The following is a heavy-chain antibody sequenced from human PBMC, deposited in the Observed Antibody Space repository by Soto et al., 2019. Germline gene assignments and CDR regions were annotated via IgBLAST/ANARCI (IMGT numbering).Heavy chain of an antibody. Sequence: GGSLRLSCAASGFTFSSYSMNWVRQAPGKGLEWVSYISSSSSTIYYADSVKGRFTISRDNAKNSLYLQMNSLRDEDTAVYYCAREGGYIVVVVAASYYGMDVWGQGTTVTVSS. D-gene: IGHD2-15*01. CDR3: AREGGYIVVVVAASYYGMDV. CDR1: GFTFSSYS. V-gene: IGHV3-48*02. J-gene: IGHJ6*02. CDR2: ISSSSSTI.